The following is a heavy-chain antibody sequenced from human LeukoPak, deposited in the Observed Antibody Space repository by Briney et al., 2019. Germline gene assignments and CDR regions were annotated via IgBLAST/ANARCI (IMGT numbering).Heavy chain of an antibody. Sequence: ASVKVSCKASGYTFTGNYMHWVRQAPGQGLEWMGIINPSGGSTSYAQKFQGRVTMTRDTSTSTVYMELSSLRSEDTAVYYCARDPSIAARPGAFDIWGQGTMVTVSS. CDR3: ARDPSIAARPGAFDI. CDR2: INPSGGST. V-gene: IGHV1-46*01. J-gene: IGHJ3*02. CDR1: GYTFTGNY. D-gene: IGHD6-6*01.